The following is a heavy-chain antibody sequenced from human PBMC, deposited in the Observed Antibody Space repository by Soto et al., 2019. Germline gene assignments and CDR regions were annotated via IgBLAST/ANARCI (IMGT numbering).Heavy chain of an antibody. Sequence: SETLSLTCTVSGGSISSGDYYWSWIRQPPGKGLEWIGYIYYSGSTYYNPSLKSRVTISVDTSKNQFSLKLSSVTAADTAVYYCARGRHFWSGSAGYWGQGTLVTVSS. D-gene: IGHD3-3*02. CDR1: GGSISSGDYY. J-gene: IGHJ4*02. CDR3: ARGRHFWSGSAGY. CDR2: IYYSGST. V-gene: IGHV4-30-4*01.